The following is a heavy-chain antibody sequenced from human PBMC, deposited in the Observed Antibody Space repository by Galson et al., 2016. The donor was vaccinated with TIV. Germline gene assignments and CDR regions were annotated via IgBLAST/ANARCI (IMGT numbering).Heavy chain of an antibody. D-gene: IGHD1-1*01. J-gene: IGHJ4*02. CDR2: MSADNGDT. V-gene: IGHV1-18*01. CDR3: ARAADTWNDVPFDY. Sequence: SVKVSCKASGYTFRNYGITWIRRAPGQGLEWMGWMSADNGDTTYAQKLRGRVLMTRDTSTNTAYMELRSLRSDDTAGYFCARAADTWNDVPFDYWGQGTLVTVSS. CDR1: GYTFRNYG.